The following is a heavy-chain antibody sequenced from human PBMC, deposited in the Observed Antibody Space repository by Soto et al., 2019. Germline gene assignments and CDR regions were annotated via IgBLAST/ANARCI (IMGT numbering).Heavy chain of an antibody. CDR1: DGSVSSHSHY. CDR3: ARALWGSSATYSFHGLDV. CDR2: IYDSENI. V-gene: IGHV4-61*01. D-gene: IGHD3-16*01. J-gene: IGHJ6*02. Sequence: SETLSLTCTASDGSVSSHSHYWSWIRQPPGKGLEWIGYIYDSENINYNPSLESRATISIDRSKNQLSLMLRSVTAADTAVYYCARALWGSSATYSFHGLDVWGQGTTVTVSS.